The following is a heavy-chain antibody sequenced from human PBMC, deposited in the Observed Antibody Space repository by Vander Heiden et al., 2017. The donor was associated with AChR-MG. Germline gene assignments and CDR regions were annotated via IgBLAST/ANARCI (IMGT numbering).Heavy chain of an antibody. Sequence: EVQLSESGGGLVQPGGSLRLSCAAAGLTFDKYAMSWVRQAPGKGLEWVSGISDDGDGAYYADSLKGRFTISRDNAKNTLYLQMNSLRVEDTAVFYCAKGIAYVRNGVHIWGQGTMVTVSS. CDR1: GLTFDKYA. D-gene: IGHD2-8*01. CDR2: ISDDGDGA. CDR3: AKGIAYVRNGVHI. V-gene: IGHV3-23*01. J-gene: IGHJ3*02.